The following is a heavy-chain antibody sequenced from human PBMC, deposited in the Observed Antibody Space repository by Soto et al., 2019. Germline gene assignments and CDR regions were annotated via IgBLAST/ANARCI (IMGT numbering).Heavy chain of an antibody. J-gene: IGHJ4*02. V-gene: IGHV3-23*01. Sequence: GGSLRLSCSASGFTFSSYSRSWVHQAPGRGLQWFSAISGSGVSTYYADSVKGRFTISRDNSKNTLYLQMNSLRAEDTAVYYCAKDLNYYDSSGYYFDYWGQGTLVTVSS. CDR2: ISGSGVST. D-gene: IGHD3-22*01. CDR3: AKDLNYYDSSGYYFDY. CDR1: GFTFSSYS.